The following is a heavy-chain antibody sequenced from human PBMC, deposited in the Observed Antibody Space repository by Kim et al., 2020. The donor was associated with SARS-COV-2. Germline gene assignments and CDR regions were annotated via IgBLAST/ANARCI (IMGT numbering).Heavy chain of an antibody. Sequence: RSSSTKYNADSMKGRFNISRDNVKNSLYLQMNSLRAEDTAVYYCAGRLDYWGQGTLVTVSS. D-gene: IGHD1-26*01. CDR2: RSSSTK. CDR3: AGRLDY. V-gene: IGHV3-48*01. J-gene: IGHJ4*02.